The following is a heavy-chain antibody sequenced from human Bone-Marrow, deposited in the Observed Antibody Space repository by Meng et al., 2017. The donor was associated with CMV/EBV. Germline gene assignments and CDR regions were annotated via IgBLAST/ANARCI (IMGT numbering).Heavy chain of an antibody. D-gene: IGHD1-26*01. CDR2: ISYDGSNK. CDR1: GFTFSSYA. V-gene: IGHV3-30*04. CDR3: ARDLGSPSWGVLDY. J-gene: IGHJ4*02. Sequence: GESLKISCAASGFTFSSYATHWVRQAPGKGLEWVAVISYDGSNKYYADSVKGRFTISRGNSKNTLYLQMNSLRAEDTAVYYCARDLGSPSWGVLDYWGQGTLVTVSS.